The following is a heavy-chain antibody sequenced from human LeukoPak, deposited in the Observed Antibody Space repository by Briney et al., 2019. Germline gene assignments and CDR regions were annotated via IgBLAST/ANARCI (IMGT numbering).Heavy chain of an antibody. CDR3: ARGVHTGRYGFDY. Sequence: GGSLRLSCAASGFTVSSNYTSWVRQAPGKGLEWVSVIYSGGSTYYADSVKGRFTISRDNSKNTLYLQMNSLRAEDTAVYYCARGVHTGRYGFDYWGQGTLVTVSS. CDR1: GFTVSSNY. CDR2: IYSGGST. D-gene: IGHD6-19*01. J-gene: IGHJ4*02. V-gene: IGHV3-66*01.